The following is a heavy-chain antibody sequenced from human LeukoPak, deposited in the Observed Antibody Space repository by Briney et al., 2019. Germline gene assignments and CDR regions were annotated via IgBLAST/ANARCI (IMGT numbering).Heavy chain of an antibody. CDR3: ARVGGSGSYYYYYYMDV. V-gene: IGHV1-69*05. D-gene: IGHD3-10*01. CDR2: IIPIFGTA. Sequence: SVKVSCKDSGGTFSSYAISWVRQAPGQGLEWMEGIIPIFGTANYAQKFQGRVTITTDESTSTAYMELSSLRSEDTAVYYCARVGGSGSYYYYYYMDVWGKGTTVTVSS. J-gene: IGHJ6*03. CDR1: GGTFSSYA.